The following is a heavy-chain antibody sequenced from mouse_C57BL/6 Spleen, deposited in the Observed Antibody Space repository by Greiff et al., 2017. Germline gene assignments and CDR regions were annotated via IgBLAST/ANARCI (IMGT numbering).Heavy chain of an antibody. V-gene: IGHV5-17*01. CDR3: ASYYSNYVGWFAY. D-gene: IGHD2-5*01. CDR1: GFTFSDYG. J-gene: IGHJ3*01. Sequence: EVMLVESGGGLVKPGGSLKLSCAASGFTFSDYGMHWVRQAPEKGLEWVAYISSGSSTIYYADTVKGRFTISRDNAKNTLFLQMTSLRSEDTAMYYCASYYSNYVGWFAYWGQGTLVTVSA. CDR2: ISSGSSTI.